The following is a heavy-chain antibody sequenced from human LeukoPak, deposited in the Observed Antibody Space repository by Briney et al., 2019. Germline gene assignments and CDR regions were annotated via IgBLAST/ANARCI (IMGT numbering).Heavy chain of an antibody. D-gene: IGHD6-19*01. J-gene: IGHJ5*02. CDR2: IYHSGST. Sequence: SETLSLTCTVSGYSISSGYYWGWIRQPPGKGLEWIGSIYHSGSTYHNPSLKSRVTMSLDTSKNQFSLRLRSVTAADTAVYYCARGQARLAWFDPWGQGTLVTVSS. CDR3: ARGQARLAWFDP. CDR1: GYSISSGYY. V-gene: IGHV4-38-2*02.